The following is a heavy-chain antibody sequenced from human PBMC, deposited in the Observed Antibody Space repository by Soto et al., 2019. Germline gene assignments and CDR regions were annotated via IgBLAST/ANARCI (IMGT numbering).Heavy chain of an antibody. CDR3: SRRAPEGFDP. Sequence: SETLSLTCTVSGGSIATSSYLWAWIRRPPGKGLEWIGSIDYRGTIYNNPSLKSRVTISVDTSKNHFSLKLDSVTAADTALYYCSRRAPEGFDPWGQGTLVTVSS. V-gene: IGHV4-39*02. CDR1: GGSIATSSYL. J-gene: IGHJ5*02. CDR2: IDYRGTI.